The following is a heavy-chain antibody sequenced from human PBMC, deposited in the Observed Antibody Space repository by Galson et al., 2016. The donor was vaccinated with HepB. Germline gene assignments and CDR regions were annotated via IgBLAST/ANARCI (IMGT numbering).Heavy chain of an antibody. CDR2: INTDETSP. CDR3: ARGSEYSYDTTYYTY. V-gene: IGHV3-74*01. CDR1: GFTFSRYW. Sequence: SLRLSCAASGFTFSRYWMHWVRQAPGKGLVWVSRINTDETSPTYADSLKGRITISRDNAKNTLYLQMNSLRAEDTAVYFCARGSEYSYDTTYYTYWGLGTLVTVSS. J-gene: IGHJ4*02. D-gene: IGHD3-22*01.